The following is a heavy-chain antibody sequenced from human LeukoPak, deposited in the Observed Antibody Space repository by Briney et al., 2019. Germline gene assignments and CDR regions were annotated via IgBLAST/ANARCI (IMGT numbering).Heavy chain of an antibody. J-gene: IGHJ4*02. V-gene: IGHV3-21*01. CDR2: ISSSSSCI. Sequence: GGSLRLSCAASGFTFSSYSMNWVRQAPGKGLEWVSSISSSSSCIYYADSVKGPFTISRDNAKNSLYPQMNSLRAEDTAVYYCARDNGGYYDSSRSQGYWGQGTLVTVSS. CDR1: GFTFSSYS. CDR3: ARDNGGYYDSSRSQGY. D-gene: IGHD3-3*01.